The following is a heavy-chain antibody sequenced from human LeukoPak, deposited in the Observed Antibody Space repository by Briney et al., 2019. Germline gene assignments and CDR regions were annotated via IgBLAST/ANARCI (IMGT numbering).Heavy chain of an antibody. V-gene: IGHV4-31*03. J-gene: IGHJ3*01. Sequence: PSQTLSLTCTVSGGSISSGGDFWTWIRQLPGKGLEWIVYIYNNRDAYYNPSLKSRVTISVATSRNQFSLKLRAVTAADTAVYHCARGLVVPSANTWGQGTTVTVSS. CDR3: ARGLVVPSANT. CDR2: IYNNRDA. CDR1: GGSISSGGDF. D-gene: IGHD2-2*01.